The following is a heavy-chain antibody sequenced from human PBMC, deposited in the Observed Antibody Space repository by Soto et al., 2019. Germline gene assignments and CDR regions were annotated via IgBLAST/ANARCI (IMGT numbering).Heavy chain of an antibody. CDR1: GFTFDDYA. J-gene: IGHJ4*02. Sequence: EVQLVESGGGLVQPGRSLRLSCAASGFTFDDYAMHWVRQAPGKGLEWVSGISWNSGSIGYAVSVKGRFTISRDNAKNSLYLQMNSLRAEDTALYYGANSRFDYWGQGTLVTVSS. CDR2: ISWNSGSI. V-gene: IGHV3-9*01. CDR3: ANSRFDY.